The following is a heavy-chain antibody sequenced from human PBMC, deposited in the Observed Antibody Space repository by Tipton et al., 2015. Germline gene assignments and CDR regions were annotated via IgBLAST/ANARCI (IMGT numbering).Heavy chain of an antibody. J-gene: IGHJ4*02. CDR1: SDSISKYY. V-gene: IGHV4-59*04. Sequence: TLSLTCSVSSDSISKYYWSWIWQPPGKGLEWIGSISLSGNTYYNPSLKSRVTMSRDTSKNQFSLKLTSVTAADTAVYYCACQDYDSLTRDYQAVDYWGQGTLVTVSS. D-gene: IGHD3-9*01. CDR3: ACQDYDSLTRDYQAVDY. CDR2: ISLSGNT.